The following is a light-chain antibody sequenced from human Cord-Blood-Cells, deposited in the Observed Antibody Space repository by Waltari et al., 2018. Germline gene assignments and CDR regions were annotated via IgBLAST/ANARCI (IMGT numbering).Light chain of an antibody. CDR2: GKN. CDR1: SLRSYY. CDR3: NSRDSSGNHYV. Sequence: SSELTQDPAVSVALGQTVRITCQGDSLRSYYASWYQQKPGQAPVLVFYGKNNRPSGIPDRFSGSSSGNTASLTITGAQVEDEADYYCNSRDSSGNHYVFGTGTKVTVL. J-gene: IGLJ1*01. V-gene: IGLV3-19*01.